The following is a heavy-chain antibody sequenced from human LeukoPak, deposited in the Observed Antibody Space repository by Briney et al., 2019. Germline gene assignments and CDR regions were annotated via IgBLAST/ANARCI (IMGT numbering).Heavy chain of an antibody. V-gene: IGHV3-23*01. CDR1: GFTFSSYA. CDR2: ISGSGGST. D-gene: IGHD5-12*01. CDR3: AKDLATPSGGTFDY. Sequence: GGSLRLSCAASGFTFSSYAMSWGRQAPGEGLEWVSAISGSGGSTYYADSVKGRFTISRDNSKNTLYLQMNSLRAEDTAVYYCAKDLATPSGGTFDYWGQGTLVTVSS. J-gene: IGHJ4*02.